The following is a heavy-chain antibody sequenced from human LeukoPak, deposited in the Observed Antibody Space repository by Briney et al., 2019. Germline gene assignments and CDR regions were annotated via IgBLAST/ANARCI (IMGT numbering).Heavy chain of an antibody. V-gene: IGHV3-30*02. CDR1: GFTFSSYG. Sequence: PGGSLRLSCAASGFTFSSYGMHWVRQAPGKGLEWVAFIRYDGSNKYYADSVKGRFTISRDNSKNTLYLQMNSLRAEDTAVYYCARGGRYSRYDWFDPWGRGTLVTVSS. CDR2: IRYDGSNK. D-gene: IGHD6-13*01. J-gene: IGHJ5*02. CDR3: ARGGRYSRYDWFDP.